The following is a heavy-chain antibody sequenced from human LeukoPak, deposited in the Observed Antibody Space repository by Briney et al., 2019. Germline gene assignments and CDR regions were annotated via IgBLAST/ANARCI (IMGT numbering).Heavy chain of an antibody. V-gene: IGHV3-64D*06. J-gene: IGHJ4*02. Sequence: PGGSLRLSCSASGFTFGSYAMHWVRQAPGKGLEYVSAISANGGSTYYADSVKGRFTISRDNSKNTLYLQMNTLRPEDTAVYYCVKVHPVWPYSSGWNGPGADYWGRGALVTVSS. CDR2: ISANGGST. D-gene: IGHD6-19*01. CDR1: GFTFGSYA. CDR3: VKVHPVWPYSSGWNGPGADY.